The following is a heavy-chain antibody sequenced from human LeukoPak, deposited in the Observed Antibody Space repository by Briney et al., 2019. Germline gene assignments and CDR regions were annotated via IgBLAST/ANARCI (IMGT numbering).Heavy chain of an antibody. Sequence: SETLSLTCAVYGGSFSGYYWSWIRQPPGKGLEWIGEINHSGSTNYNPSLESRVTISVDTSKNQFSLKLSSVTAADTAVYYCAIDSSSWYSFDYWGQGTLVTVSS. CDR3: AIDSSSWYSFDY. CDR2: INHSGST. D-gene: IGHD6-13*01. J-gene: IGHJ4*02. CDR1: GGSFSGYY. V-gene: IGHV4-34*01.